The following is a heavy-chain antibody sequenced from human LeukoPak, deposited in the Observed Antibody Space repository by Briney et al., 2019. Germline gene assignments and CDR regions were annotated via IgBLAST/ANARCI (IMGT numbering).Heavy chain of an antibody. V-gene: IGHV3-30*04. D-gene: IGHD6-19*01. Sequence: TGGSLRLSCAASGFTFSSYAMHWVRQTPDKGLEWVAVVSYDGSTKYYADSVKGRFTISRDNSRNTLHLQMNSLRAEDTAVYYCAKDSSSSGFSAACNFDYWGQGTLVAVSS. CDR1: GFTFSSYA. J-gene: IGHJ4*02. CDR2: VSYDGSTK. CDR3: AKDSSSSGFSAACNFDY.